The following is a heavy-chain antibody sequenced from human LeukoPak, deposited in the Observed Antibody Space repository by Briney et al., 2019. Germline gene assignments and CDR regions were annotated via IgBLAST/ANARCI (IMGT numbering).Heavy chain of an antibody. CDR2: ISSSSSYI. V-gene: IGHV3-21*01. CDR3: ARDRSMVATSDFDY. J-gene: IGHJ4*02. CDR1: GFTFSSYS. Sequence: PGGSLRLSCAASGFTFSSYSMNWVRQAPGKGLEWVSSISSSSSYISYADSVKGRFTISRDNAKNSLYLQMNSLRAEDTAVYYCARDRSMVATSDFDYWGQGTLVTVSS. D-gene: IGHD5-12*01.